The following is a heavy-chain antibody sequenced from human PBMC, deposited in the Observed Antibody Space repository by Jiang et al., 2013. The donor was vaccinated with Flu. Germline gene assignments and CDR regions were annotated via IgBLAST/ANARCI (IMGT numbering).Heavy chain of an antibody. D-gene: IGHD1/OR15-1a*01. CDR2: ISYSGST. Sequence: KPSGDPCPSPALSLVAPSALVVPTGAGLRQPPGKGLEWIGYISYSGSTYFNPSLKSRVTISVDTSKNQFSLKLPSVTAADTAMYYCARHGRTGPTGWFDPWGQGTLVTVSS. J-gene: IGHJ5*02. CDR1: VAPSALVVPT. V-gene: IGHV4-39*01. CDR3: ARHGRTGPTGWFDP.